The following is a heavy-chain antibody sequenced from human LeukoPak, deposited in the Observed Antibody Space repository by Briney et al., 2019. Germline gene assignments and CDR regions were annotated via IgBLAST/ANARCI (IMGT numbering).Heavy chain of an antibody. J-gene: IGHJ6*02. CDR3: ARGYDFWSGYYYYYYGMDV. CDR2: IIPIFGTA. Sequence: SVKVSCKASGGTFSSYAISWVRQAPGQGLEWMGGIIPIFGTANYAQKFQGRVTITADESTSTAYMELSSLRSEDTAVYYCARGYDFWSGYYYYYYGMDVWGQGTTVTVSS. D-gene: IGHD3-3*01. CDR1: GGTFSSYA. V-gene: IGHV1-69*13.